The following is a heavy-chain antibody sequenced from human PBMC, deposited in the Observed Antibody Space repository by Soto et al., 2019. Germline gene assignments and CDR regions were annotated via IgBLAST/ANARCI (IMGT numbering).Heavy chain of an antibody. Sequence: LCLTCTVSGGSSSSYDWSWIRQAPGKGLEWVSYISSSSSYTNYADSVKGRFTISRDNAKNSLYLQMNSLRAEDTAVYYCARAAGELRYFDWSINWFDPWGQGTLVTVSS. CDR1: GGSSSSYD. D-gene: IGHD3-9*01. V-gene: IGHV3-11*05. CDR3: ARAAGELRYFDWSINWFDP. J-gene: IGHJ5*02. CDR2: ISSSSSYT.